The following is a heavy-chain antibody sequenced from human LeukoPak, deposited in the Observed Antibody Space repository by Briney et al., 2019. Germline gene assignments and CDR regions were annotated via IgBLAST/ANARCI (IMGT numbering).Heavy chain of an antibody. D-gene: IGHD3-10*01. CDR3: AHSLWFGDLLPYFDY. V-gene: IGHV2-5*02. CDR1: GFSLSTSGVG. J-gene: IGHJ4*02. CDR2: VYWDDDK. Sequence: SGPALVKPTQTLTLTCTFSGFSLSTSGVGVGWIRQPPGKALEWLALVYWDDDKRYSPSLKSRLTITKDTSKNQVVLTMTNMDPVDTATYYCAHSLWFGDLLPYFDYWGQGTLVTVSS.